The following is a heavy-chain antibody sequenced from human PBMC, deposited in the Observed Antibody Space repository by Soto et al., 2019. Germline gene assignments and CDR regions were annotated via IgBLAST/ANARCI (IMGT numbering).Heavy chain of an antibody. CDR2: TRSDGSNK. CDR1: GFTFNGYA. CDR3: ARDQGLSSSDFDY. V-gene: IGHV3-30*04. Sequence: QVQLVESGGGVVQPGRSLRLSCAASGFTFNGYALHWVRQAPGKGLEWVAVTRSDGSNKNYADSVKGRFTISRDNSKNTLYLQMNSLGAEDTAVYYCARDQGLSSSDFDYWGQGTLVTVSS. D-gene: IGHD6-6*01. J-gene: IGHJ4*02.